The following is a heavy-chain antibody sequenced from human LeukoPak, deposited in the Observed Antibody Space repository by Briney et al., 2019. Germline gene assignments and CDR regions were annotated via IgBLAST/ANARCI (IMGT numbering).Heavy chain of an antibody. CDR3: ARGAPPAPDY. CDR1: GGSFSGYY. CDR2: INHSGST. V-gene: IGHV4-34*01. Sequence: SETLSLTCAVYGGSFSGYYWSWIRQPPGKGLEWIGEINHSGSTNYNPSLKSRVTILVDTSKNQFSLKLSSVTAADTAVYYCARGAPPAPDYWGQGTLVTVSS. J-gene: IGHJ4*02.